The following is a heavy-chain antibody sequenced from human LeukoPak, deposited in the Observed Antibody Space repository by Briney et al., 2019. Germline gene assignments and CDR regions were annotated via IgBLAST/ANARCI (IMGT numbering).Heavy chain of an antibody. J-gene: IGHJ4*02. Sequence: GGSLRLSCAASGFTVSSNYMSWVRQAPGKGLEWVSAISGSGGSTYYADSVKGRFTISRDNSKNTLYLQMNSLRAEDTAVYYCAKGTYYDILTGYYPHLFDYWGQGTLVTVSS. V-gene: IGHV3-23*01. D-gene: IGHD3-9*01. CDR3: AKGTYYDILTGYYPHLFDY. CDR2: ISGSGGST. CDR1: GFTVSSNY.